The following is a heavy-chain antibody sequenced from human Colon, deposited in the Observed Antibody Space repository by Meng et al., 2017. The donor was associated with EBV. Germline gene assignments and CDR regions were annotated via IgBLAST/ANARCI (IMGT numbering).Heavy chain of an antibody. J-gene: IGHJ4*02. D-gene: IGHD6-25*01. V-gene: IGHV3-11*01. Sequence: HVHLVVSGGVSLKPGGSFCLSCRASGFKCNDYYMTWIRQAPGKVLEWVAFISKMGDGISYAESVRGRFTISRDSATHSLYLQMNSLRAEDTAVYYCARDLGGPRDYWGQGTLVTVSS. CDR3: ARDLGGPRDY. CDR1: GFKCNDYY. CDR2: ISKMGDGI.